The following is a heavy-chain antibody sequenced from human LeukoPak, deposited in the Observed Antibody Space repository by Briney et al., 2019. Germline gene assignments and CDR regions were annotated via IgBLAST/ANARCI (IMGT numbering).Heavy chain of an antibody. V-gene: IGHV3-23*01. D-gene: IGHD5-18*01. J-gene: IGHJ4*02. CDR2: ISATDSRP. Sequence: GGSLRLSCAASGFTFSIYAMSWVRQAPGKGLEWVSAISATDSRPYYADSVKGRFTISRDNSKSTLYLQLNGLRGEDTAIYYCAKDLSYGFDYWGQGTLVTVSS. CDR1: GFTFSIYA. CDR3: AKDLSYGFDY.